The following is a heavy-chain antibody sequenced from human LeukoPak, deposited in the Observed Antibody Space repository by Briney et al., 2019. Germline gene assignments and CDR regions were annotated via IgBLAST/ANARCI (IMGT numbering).Heavy chain of an antibody. CDR2: IIPIFGTA. CDR1: GGTFSSYA. V-gene: IGHV1-69*05. CDR3: ALRPGGGSDAFDI. J-gene: IGHJ3*02. Sequence: SVKVSCKASGGTFSSYATSWVRQAPGQGLEWMGRIIPIFGTANYAQKFQGRVTITTDESTSTAYMELSSLRSEDTAVYYCALRPGGGSDAFDIWGQGTMVTVSS. D-gene: IGHD2-15*01.